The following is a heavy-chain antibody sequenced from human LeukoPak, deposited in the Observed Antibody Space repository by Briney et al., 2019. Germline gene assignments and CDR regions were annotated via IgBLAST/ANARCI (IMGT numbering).Heavy chain of an antibody. V-gene: IGHV1-18*01. Sequence: GASVKVSCKASGYTFTSYGISWVRQAPGQGLEWMGWISAYNGNTNYAQKLQGRVTMTTDTSASTAYMELSSLRSEDTAVYYCARVRRGIWFGELLPNDAFDIWGQGTMVTVSS. D-gene: IGHD3-10*01. J-gene: IGHJ3*02. CDR1: GYTFTSYG. CDR2: ISAYNGNT. CDR3: ARVRRGIWFGELLPNDAFDI.